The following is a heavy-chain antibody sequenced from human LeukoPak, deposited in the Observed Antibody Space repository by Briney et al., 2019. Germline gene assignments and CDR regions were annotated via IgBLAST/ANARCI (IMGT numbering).Heavy chain of an antibody. CDR1: GYTFTSYG. D-gene: IGHD6-19*01. J-gene: IGHJ4*02. CDR3: ARGGTRYSSGWYNCYFDY. CDR2: ISAYNGNT. Sequence: ASVKVSCKASGYTFTSYGISWVRQAPGQGLEWMGWISAYNGNTNYAQKLQGRVTMTTDTSTSTAYMELSSLRSEDTAVYYCARGGTRYSSGWYNCYFDYWGQGTLVTVSS. V-gene: IGHV1-18*01.